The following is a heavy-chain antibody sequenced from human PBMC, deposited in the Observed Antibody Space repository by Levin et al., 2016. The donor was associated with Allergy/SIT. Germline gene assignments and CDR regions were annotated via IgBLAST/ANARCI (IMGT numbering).Heavy chain of an antibody. D-gene: IGHD3-22*01. J-gene: IGHJ4*02. CDR3: ARDLYYDSSGYYQRPISYYFDY. CDR2: INPNSGGT. Sequence: WVRQAPGQGLEWMGWINPNSGGTNYAQKFQGRVTMTRDTSISTAYMELSRLRSDDTAVYYCARDLYYDSSGYYQRPISYYFDYWGQGTLVTVSS. V-gene: IGHV1-2*02.